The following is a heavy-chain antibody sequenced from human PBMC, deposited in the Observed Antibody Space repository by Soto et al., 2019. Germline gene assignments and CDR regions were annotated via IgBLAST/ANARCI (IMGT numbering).Heavy chain of an antibody. V-gene: IGHV1-18*01. J-gene: IGHJ4*02. CDR1: GYTFTTYG. CDR3: VRLEILTTYYVYYFDY. CDR2: ISTYNGNT. D-gene: IGHD3-9*01. Sequence: GASVKVSCKTSGYTFTTYGISWLRQSPGHGLEWMGWISTYNGNTNYAQNFQGRVTMTTDTSTSTAYMELRSLRSDDTAVYYCVRLEILTTYYVYYFDYWGQGTLVTVSS.